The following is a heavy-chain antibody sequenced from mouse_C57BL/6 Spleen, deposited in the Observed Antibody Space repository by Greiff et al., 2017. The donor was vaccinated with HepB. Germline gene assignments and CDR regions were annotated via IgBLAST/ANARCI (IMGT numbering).Heavy chain of an antibody. D-gene: IGHD2-3*01. Sequence: EVQLQQSGPGLVKPSQSLSLTCSVTGYSITSGYYWNWIRQFPGNKLEWMGYISYDGSNNYNPSLKNRISITRDTSKNQFFLKLNSVTTEDTATYYCARGLYDFHFDYWGQGTTLTVSS. CDR1: GYSITSGYY. J-gene: IGHJ2*01. CDR3: ARGLYDFHFDY. V-gene: IGHV3-6*01. CDR2: ISYDGSN.